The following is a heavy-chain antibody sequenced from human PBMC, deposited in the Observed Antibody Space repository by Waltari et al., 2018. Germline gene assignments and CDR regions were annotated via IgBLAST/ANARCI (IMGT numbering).Heavy chain of an antibody. D-gene: IGHD3-10*01. Sequence: QVQLVQSGAEVKKPGASVKVSCKASGYIFTDYYIHWVRQDPGRGLEWVGRFNPDSGGTNYAQKFQGRVTMTTDTSITTAYMELSRLTSDDTALYYCVRGSGGYSWFDPWGQGTLLTVFS. J-gene: IGHJ5*02. CDR1: GYIFTDYY. V-gene: IGHV1-2*06. CDR3: VRGSGGYSWFDP. CDR2: FNPDSGGT.